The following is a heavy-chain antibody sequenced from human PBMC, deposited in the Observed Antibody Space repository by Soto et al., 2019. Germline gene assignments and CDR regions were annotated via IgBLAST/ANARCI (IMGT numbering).Heavy chain of an antibody. D-gene: IGHD6-6*01. Sequence: PSETLSLTCTVSGGSIRRYYWSWIRQPPGKGLEWIGYIYYSGSTNYNPSLKSRVTISVDTSKNQFSLKLSSVTAADTAVYYCARVFQWDRKLVRTRYYYGMDVWGQGPTVTVSS. CDR3: ARVFQWDRKLVRTRYYYGMDV. CDR2: IYYSGST. J-gene: IGHJ6*02. CDR1: GGSIRRYY. V-gene: IGHV4-59*01.